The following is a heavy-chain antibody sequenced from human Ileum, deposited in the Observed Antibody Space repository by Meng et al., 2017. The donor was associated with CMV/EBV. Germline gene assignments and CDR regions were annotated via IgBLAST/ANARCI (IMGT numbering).Heavy chain of an antibody. D-gene: IGHD5-12*01. V-gene: IGHV3-74*01. Sequence: GESLKISCAASGFIFSSHWMHWVRQAPGKGLVWVSRINSAASSTSYADSVKGRFTITRDNAKDTLYLQMNSLRDEDTALYYCTRGQSGYGRFDSWGQGILV. J-gene: IGHJ5*01. CDR1: GFIFSSHW. CDR2: INSAASST. CDR3: TRGQSGYGRFDS.